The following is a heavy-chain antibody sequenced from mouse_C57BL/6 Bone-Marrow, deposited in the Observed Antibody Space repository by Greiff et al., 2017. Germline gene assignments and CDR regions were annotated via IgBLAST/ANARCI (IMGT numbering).Heavy chain of an antibody. CDR2: FHPYNDDT. V-gene: IGHV1-47*01. CDR3: ARGNYGNYDAMDY. D-gene: IGHD2-1*01. Sequence: VQLQESGAELVKPGASVKMSCKASGYTFTTYPIEWMKQNHGKSLEWIGNFHPYNDDTKYNEKFKGKATLTVEKSSSTVYLELSRLTSDDSAVYYCARGNYGNYDAMDYWGQGTSVTVSS. J-gene: IGHJ4*01. CDR1: GYTFTTYP.